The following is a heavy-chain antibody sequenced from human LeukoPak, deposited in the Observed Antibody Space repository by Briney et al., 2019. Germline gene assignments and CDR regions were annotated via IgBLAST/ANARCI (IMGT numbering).Heavy chain of an antibody. D-gene: IGHD2-2*01. J-gene: IGHJ6*02. V-gene: IGHV3-15*01. CDR2: IKSKTDGGTI. Sequence: PGGSLRLSCAASGFTFSNAWMSWVRQAPGKGLEWVGRIKSKTDGGTIDYAAPVKGRFTISRDDSKNTLYLQMNSLKTEDTAVYYCTTDLDCSSTSCYGRGYYGMDVWGQGTTVTVSS. CDR3: TTDLDCSSTSCYGRGYYGMDV. CDR1: GFTFSNAW.